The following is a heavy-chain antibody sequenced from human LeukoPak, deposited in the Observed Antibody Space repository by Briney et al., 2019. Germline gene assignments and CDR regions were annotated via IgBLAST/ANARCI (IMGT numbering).Heavy chain of an antibody. D-gene: IGHD5-12*01. Sequence: SVKVSCKASGGTFSSYAVGWVRQAPGQGLEWMGGIIPIFGTADYAQKFQGRVTITADESTSTVYMELSSLRSEDTAVYYCARRVLRRGYSGYGGLDYWGQGTLVTVSS. CDR2: IIPIFGTA. J-gene: IGHJ4*02. CDR1: GGTFSSYA. CDR3: ARRVLRRGYSGYGGLDY. V-gene: IGHV1-69*13.